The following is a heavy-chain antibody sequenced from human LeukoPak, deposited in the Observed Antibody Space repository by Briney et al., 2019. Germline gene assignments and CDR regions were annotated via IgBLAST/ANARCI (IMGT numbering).Heavy chain of an antibody. CDR1: GYTFTDFD. J-gene: IGHJ5*02. V-gene: IGHV1-8*01. D-gene: IGHD3-16*01. CDR3: ARALDRSYYYVYLS. Sequence: ASVKVSCKASGYTFTDFDINWVRQAPGRGLEWMGWMNPNSGSTVYAQKFQGRVTMTRDTSINTGRMELTSLTSEDTAVYYCARALDRSYYYVYLSWGQGTVISVSS. CDR2: MNPNSGST.